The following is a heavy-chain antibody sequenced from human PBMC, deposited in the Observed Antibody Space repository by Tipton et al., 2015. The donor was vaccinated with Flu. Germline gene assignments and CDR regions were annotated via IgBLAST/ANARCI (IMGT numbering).Heavy chain of an antibody. V-gene: IGHV3-23*04. Sequence: QLVQSGGGLVKPGGSLRLSCAASGFTFSDYYMSWVRQAPGKGLEWVSAISGSGGSTYYADAVKGRFTISRDNSKNTLYLQMNSLRAEDTAVYYCAKDRWITGTTFWILFDSWGQGTLVTVSS. D-gene: IGHD1-7*01. CDR3: AKDRWITGTTFWILFDS. CDR1: GFTFSDYY. CDR2: ISGSGGST. J-gene: IGHJ4*02.